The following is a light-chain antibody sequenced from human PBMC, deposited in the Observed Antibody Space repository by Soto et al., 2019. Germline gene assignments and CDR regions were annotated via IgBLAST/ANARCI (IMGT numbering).Light chain of an antibody. CDR3: SSYAGSNNFVV. J-gene: IGLJ2*01. CDR1: SSDVGGYNY. Sequence: QSVLTQPPSASGSPGQSVTISCTGTSSDVGGYNYVSWCQQHPGKAPKLMIYEVSKRPSGVPDRFSGSKSGNTASLTVSGLQAEDEADYYCSSYAGSNNFVVFGGGTKVTVL. CDR2: EVS. V-gene: IGLV2-8*01.